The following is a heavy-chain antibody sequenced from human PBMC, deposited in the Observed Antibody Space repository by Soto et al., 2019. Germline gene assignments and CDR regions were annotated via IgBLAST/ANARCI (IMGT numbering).Heavy chain of an antibody. CDR2: ISSGGGTT. J-gene: IGHJ4*02. V-gene: IGHV3-48*03. CDR3: ARESGDLTSNFDY. CDR1: GLTFSSYE. Sequence: GGSLRLSCAASGLTFSSYEMNWVRQAPGKGLEWVSYISSGGGTTYYGDSMKGRFTISRDNAKNSLYLEMNSLRAEDTAVYYCARESGDLTSNFDYWGQGTLVTVSS. D-gene: IGHD3-10*01.